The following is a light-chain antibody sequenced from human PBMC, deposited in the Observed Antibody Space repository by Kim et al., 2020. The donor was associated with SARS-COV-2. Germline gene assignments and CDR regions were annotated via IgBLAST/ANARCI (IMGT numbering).Light chain of an antibody. V-gene: IGKV1-39*01. J-gene: IGKJ4*01. CDR1: QSINTY. CDR2: AAS. Sequence: ASVEDRVTIACRASQSINTYLNWYQQKPGKAPKLLIYAASTLQSGVPSRFSGSGSGTDFTLTISSLQPEDFATYYCQQSHTAPLLTFGGGTKLEI. CDR3: QQSHTAPLLT.